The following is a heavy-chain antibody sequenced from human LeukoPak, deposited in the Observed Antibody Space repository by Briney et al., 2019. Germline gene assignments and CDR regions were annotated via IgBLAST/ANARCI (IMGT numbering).Heavy chain of an antibody. J-gene: IGHJ4*02. V-gene: IGHV1-18*01. Sequence: ASVKVSXKASGYTFTSYGISWVRQAPGQGLEWMGWISAYNGNTNYAQKLQGRVTMTTDTSTSTAYMELRSLRSDDTAVYYCARDRLLHYDSSGYPDYWGQGTLVTVSS. CDR2: ISAYNGNT. CDR1: GYTFTSYG. D-gene: IGHD3-22*01. CDR3: ARDRLLHYDSSGYPDY.